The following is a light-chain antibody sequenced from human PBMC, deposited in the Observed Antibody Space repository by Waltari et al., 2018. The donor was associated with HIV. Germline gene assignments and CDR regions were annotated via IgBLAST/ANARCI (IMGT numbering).Light chain of an antibody. V-gene: IGLV3-21*04. CDR2: YDS. Sequence: SYVLTQPPSVSVAPGQTARITCGGTNIGSKSVHWYQQKPGQAPLLVIYYDSARPSGIPERFSGSNSGNTATLTISRVEAGDEADYYCQVWDSSSDHVVFGGGTNLTVL. CDR1: NIGSKS. J-gene: IGLJ2*01. CDR3: QVWDSSSDHVV.